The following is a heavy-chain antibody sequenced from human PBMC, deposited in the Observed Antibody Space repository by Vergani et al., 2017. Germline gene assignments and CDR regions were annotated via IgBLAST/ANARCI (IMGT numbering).Heavy chain of an antibody. D-gene: IGHD2-2*01. Sequence: QVQLVQSGAEVKKPGSSVKVSCKASGGPFKNLAFSWVRQVPGQGLEWMGGIIPIFGTANYAQKFQGRVTITADESTSTAYMELSSLRSEDTAVYYCAKGGDIVVVPAAKYYYYYMDVWGKGTTVTVSS. CDR3: AKGGDIVVVPAAKYYYYYMDV. CDR1: GGPFKNLA. J-gene: IGHJ6*03. CDR2: IIPIFGTA. V-gene: IGHV1-69*13.